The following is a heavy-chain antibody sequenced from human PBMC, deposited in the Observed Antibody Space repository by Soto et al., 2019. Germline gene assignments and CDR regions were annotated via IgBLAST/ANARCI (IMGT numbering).Heavy chain of an antibody. CDR3: ATRGTQGRWLEFADY. D-gene: IGHD5-12*01. CDR1: GGTFSSLG. V-gene: IGHV1-69*01. Sequence: QVQLVQSGAEVKRPGSSVKVSCEASGGTFSSLGFTWVRQAPGQGPEWMGGIIPISGRTTFAPKFLGRVTITADESTRTTYMELTAPTSDDTAIYYCATRGTQGRWLEFADYWGQGTLVTVSS. J-gene: IGHJ4*02. CDR2: IIPISGRT.